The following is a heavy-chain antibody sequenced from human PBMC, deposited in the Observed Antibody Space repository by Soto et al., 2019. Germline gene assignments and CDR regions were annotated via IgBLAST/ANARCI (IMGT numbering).Heavy chain of an antibody. CDR3: AKPPIAAAGTYYFDY. CDR1: GFTFSSYA. V-gene: IGHV3-23*01. J-gene: IGHJ4*02. D-gene: IGHD6-13*01. CDR2: ISGSGGST. Sequence: GGSLRLSCAASGFTFSSYAMSWVRQAPGKGLEWVSAISGSGGSTYYADSVKDRFTISRDNSKNTLYLQMNSLRAEDTAVYYCAKPPIAAAGTYYFDYWGQGTLVTVSS.